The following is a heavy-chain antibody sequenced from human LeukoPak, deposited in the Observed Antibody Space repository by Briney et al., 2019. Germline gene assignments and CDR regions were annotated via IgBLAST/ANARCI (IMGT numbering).Heavy chain of an antibody. V-gene: IGHV3-74*01. CDR1: GFTFSSYW. CDR3: VRDVWGDRDGFFDH. D-gene: IGHD2-21*01. Sequence: GGSLRLSCAASGFTFSSYWMHWVRQAPGKGLVWVARINSDGRSASYADTAKGRFTISRDNAKNTLSLQMDNLRAEDTAVYYCVRDVWGDRDGFFDHWGQGTLVTVSP. J-gene: IGHJ4*02. CDR2: INSDGRSA.